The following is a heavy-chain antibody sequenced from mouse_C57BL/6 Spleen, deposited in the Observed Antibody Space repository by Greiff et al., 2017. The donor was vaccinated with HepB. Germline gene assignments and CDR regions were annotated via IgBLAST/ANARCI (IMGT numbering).Heavy chain of an antibody. Sequence: ESGPGLVKPSQSLSLTCSVTGYSITSGYYWNWIRQFPGNKLEWMGYISYDGSNNYNPSLKNRISITRDTSKNQFFLKLNSVTTEDTATYYWEGYSEVYYAMDYWGQGTSVTVSS. V-gene: IGHV3-6*01. CDR3: EGYSEVYYAMDY. CDR2: ISYDGSN. J-gene: IGHJ4*01. D-gene: IGHD3-1*01. CDR1: GYSITSGYY.